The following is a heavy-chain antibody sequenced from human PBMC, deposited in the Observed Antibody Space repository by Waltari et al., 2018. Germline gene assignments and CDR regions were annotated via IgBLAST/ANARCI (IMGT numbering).Heavy chain of an antibody. CDR1: GFTFTRYA. Sequence: EVQLLESGGGLVQPGGSLRLSCAASGFTFTRYAMSWVRRAPGKGLEWVSGISSSGDTTYYADSVKGRFTISRANSKNTLYLQMNSLRAEDTAVYYCAKRLGRGFDYWGQGTLVTVSS. CDR2: ISSSGDTT. J-gene: IGHJ4*02. D-gene: IGHD2-15*01. V-gene: IGHV3-23*01. CDR3: AKRLGRGFDY.